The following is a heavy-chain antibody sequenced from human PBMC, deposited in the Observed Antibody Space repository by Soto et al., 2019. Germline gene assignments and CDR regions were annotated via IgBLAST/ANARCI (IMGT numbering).Heavy chain of an antibody. J-gene: IGHJ6*02. V-gene: IGHV4-34*01. CDR2: VHPSGST. CDR3: ARGKPSGYRFGPRNFFYYGLDV. CDR1: SASFGDHY. D-gene: IGHD5-18*01. Sequence: KASETLSLTCAVFSASFGDHYWAWIRQSPDKGLEWIGEVHPSGSTDYNPSLKSRLTLPLDTSKNQFSLKVASVTAADTAVYFCARGKPSGYRFGPRNFFYYGLDVWGPGTTVTVSS.